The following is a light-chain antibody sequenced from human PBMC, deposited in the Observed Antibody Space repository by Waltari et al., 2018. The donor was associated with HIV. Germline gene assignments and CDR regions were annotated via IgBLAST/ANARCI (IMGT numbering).Light chain of an antibody. Sequence: QAVLTQPSSLSASPGASASLTCTLRRDINVGSYRMSWSQQKPGSPPHYLLRYTSESDKHQGSGVPSRFSAFKEASANAGVLLISGLQSEDEADYYCVIWHNNEVGFGGGTKLTVL. CDR3: VIWHNNEVG. J-gene: IGLJ2*01. CDR1: RDINVGSYR. CDR2: YTSESDK. V-gene: IGLV5-45*03.